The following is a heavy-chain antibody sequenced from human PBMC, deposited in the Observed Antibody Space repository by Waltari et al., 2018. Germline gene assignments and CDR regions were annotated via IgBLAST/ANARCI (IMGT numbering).Heavy chain of an antibody. Sequence: EVQLVESGGGLVQPGGSLRLSCSASGFTFSSFSMHWVRQAPGKGLEYVSAVSKNGDSAYYADAGKGRFTISRDNSKNTLYLQMTRLKAEDTAVYYCVKDGPGAGWGDYDYWGQGTLVTVSS. J-gene: IGHJ4*02. D-gene: IGHD3-16*01. V-gene: IGHV3-64D*08. CDR1: GFTFSSFS. CDR2: VSKNGDSA. CDR3: VKDGPGAGWGDYDY.